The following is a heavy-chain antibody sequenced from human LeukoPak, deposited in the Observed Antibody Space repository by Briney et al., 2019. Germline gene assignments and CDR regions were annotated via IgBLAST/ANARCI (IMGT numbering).Heavy chain of an antibody. CDR3: ARDLTATY. CDR1: GFTFSSYG. D-gene: IGHD2-21*02. V-gene: IGHV3-48*03. J-gene: IGHJ4*02. Sequence: GGSLRLSCATSGFTFSSYGMNWVRHAPGKRLDWVSYISSSGSTISYADSVKGRFTISRDNAKNSLYLQMNSLRIEDTAVYYCARDLTATYWGEGTLVTVSS. CDR2: ISSSGSTI.